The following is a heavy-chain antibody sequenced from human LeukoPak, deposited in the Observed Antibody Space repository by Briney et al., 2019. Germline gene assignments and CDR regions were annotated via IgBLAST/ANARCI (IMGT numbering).Heavy chain of an antibody. CDR2: IRYDGSNK. CDR3: AKGDCSSTSCYVAYCGGDCYPLIDY. CDR1: GFTFSSYD. J-gene: IGHJ4*02. V-gene: IGHV3-30*02. D-gene: IGHD2-2*01. Sequence: GGSLRLSCAASGFTFSSYDMHWVRQAPGKGLEWVAFIRYDGSNKYYADSVKGRFTISRDNSKNTLYLQMNSLRAEDTAVYYCAKGDCSSTSCYVAYCGGDCYPLIDYWGQGTLVTVSS.